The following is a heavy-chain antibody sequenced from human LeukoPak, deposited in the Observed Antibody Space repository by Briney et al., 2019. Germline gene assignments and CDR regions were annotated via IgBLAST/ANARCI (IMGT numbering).Heavy chain of an antibody. CDR3: ARGDYVWGSYRYNMYY. V-gene: IGHV1-18*01. Sequence: ASVKVSCKASGYTFTSYGISWVRQAPGQGLEWMGWISAYNGNTNYAQKLQGRVTMTRDMSTSTVYMELSSLRSEDTAVYYCARGDYVWGSYRYNMYYWGQGTLVTVSS. CDR2: ISAYNGNT. J-gene: IGHJ4*02. D-gene: IGHD3-16*02. CDR1: GYTFTSYG.